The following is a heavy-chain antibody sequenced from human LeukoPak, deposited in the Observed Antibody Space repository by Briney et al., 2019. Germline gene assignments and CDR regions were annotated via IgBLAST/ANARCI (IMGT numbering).Heavy chain of an antibody. D-gene: IGHD6-19*01. V-gene: IGHV3-7*04. J-gene: IGHJ4*02. Sequence: QPGGSVRLSCAASGFTFSNHAMSWVRQAPGKGLEWVANIDQDGSVKYYVDSVKGRFTISRDNAKNSLYLQMNSLRAEDTAVYYCARDLSSLAPSFDNWGQGTLVTVSS. CDR2: IDQDGSVK. CDR1: GFTFSNHA. CDR3: ARDLSSLAPSFDN.